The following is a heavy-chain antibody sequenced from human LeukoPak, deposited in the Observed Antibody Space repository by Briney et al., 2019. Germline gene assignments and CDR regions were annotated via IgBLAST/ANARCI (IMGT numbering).Heavy chain of an antibody. J-gene: IGHJ4*02. Sequence: GGSLRLSCAASGFTFSSYGMHWVRQAPGKGLEWVAVISYDGSNKYYADSVKGRFTISRDNSKNTLYLQMNSLRAEDTAVYYCAKAGGSIVATLDYWGQGTLVTVSS. V-gene: IGHV3-30*18. D-gene: IGHD5-12*01. CDR2: ISYDGSNK. CDR1: GFTFSSYG. CDR3: AKAGGSIVATLDY.